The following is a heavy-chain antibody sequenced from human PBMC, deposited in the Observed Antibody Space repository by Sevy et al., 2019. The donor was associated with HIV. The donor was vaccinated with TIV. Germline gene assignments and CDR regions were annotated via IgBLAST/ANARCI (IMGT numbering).Heavy chain of an antibody. Sequence: SETLSLTCAVSGGSISSGGYSWSWIRQPPGKGLEWIGYIYHDGSTYYNPSLKSRVTISVDRSKNQFSLNLSPVTAAETAVYFCARGHYSDSSASVYYYYGMDVWGQGTTVTVSS. V-gene: IGHV4-30-2*01. D-gene: IGHD3-22*01. CDR3: ARGHYSDSSASVYYYYGMDV. CDR1: GGSISSGGYS. CDR2: IYHDGST. J-gene: IGHJ6*02.